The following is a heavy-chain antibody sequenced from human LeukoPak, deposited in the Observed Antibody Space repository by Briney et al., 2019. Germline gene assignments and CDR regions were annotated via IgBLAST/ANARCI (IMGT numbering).Heavy chain of an antibody. CDR2: ISGSGYTI. Sequence: GGSLRLSCAAFGFTFSDFYMSWIRQAPGKGLEWISYISGSGYTIYYADSVKGRFTISRDSAKNSLHLQMNSLRAEDTAMYYCGRMASSGFYVVNWGQGTLVTVSS. V-gene: IGHV3-11*01. J-gene: IGHJ4*02. CDR1: GFTFSDFY. D-gene: IGHD3-22*01. CDR3: GRMASSGFYVVN.